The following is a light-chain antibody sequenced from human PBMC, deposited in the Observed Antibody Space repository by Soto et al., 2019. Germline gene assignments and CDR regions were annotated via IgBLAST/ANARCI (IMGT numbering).Light chain of an antibody. V-gene: IGKV1-17*01. CDR1: QGIRND. Sequence: DIQVTQSPSSLSVSVGDRVTSTCRASQGIRNDLAWFQQKPGKAPKRLIYAASNLQSGVPSRCSGSGSGTEFPLTISSLQPEDFATYFSLQHKNYPPTFGQGTKVDIK. CDR3: LQHKNYPPT. J-gene: IGKJ1*01. CDR2: AAS.